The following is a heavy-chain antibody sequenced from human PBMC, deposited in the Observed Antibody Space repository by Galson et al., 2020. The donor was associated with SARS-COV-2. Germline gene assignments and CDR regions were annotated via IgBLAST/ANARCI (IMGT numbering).Heavy chain of an antibody. CDR3: ARDYGEYKYDNCFDP. V-gene: IGHV3-7*03. J-gene: IGHJ5*02. CDR2: IKQDGNEK. Sequence: GESLKISFAASGFTFSNYWMSWVRQAPGQGLESVANIKQDGNEKYYVDSVKGRFTIPRDNAKNSLYLQMNSLRAEDTAVYYCARDYGEYKYDNCFDPWGQGTLVTVSS. D-gene: IGHD4-17*01. CDR1: GFTFSNYW.